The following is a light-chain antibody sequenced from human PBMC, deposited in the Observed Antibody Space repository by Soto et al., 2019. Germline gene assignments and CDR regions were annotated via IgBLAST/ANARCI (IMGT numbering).Light chain of an antibody. CDR3: QNYNSYSQFT. Sequence: DIQMTQSPSSLSASVGDRVTVTCRASQGISNYLAWYQQKPGKVPKLLIYGASTLQSGVPSRYSGSGSGTDFTLTISSLPPEDVATYYCQNYNSYSQFTFGPGTKVDIK. J-gene: IGKJ3*01. CDR1: QGISNY. V-gene: IGKV1-27*01. CDR2: GAS.